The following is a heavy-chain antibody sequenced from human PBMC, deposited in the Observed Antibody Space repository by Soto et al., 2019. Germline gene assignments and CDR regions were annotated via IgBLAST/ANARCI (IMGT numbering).Heavy chain of an antibody. D-gene: IGHD1-20*01. J-gene: IGHJ5*02. CDR1: GGSLSVYY. CDR3: ARNNWNDLNNCFDP. CDR2: INHSGST. Sequence: PSETLSLTCGVYGGSLSVYYWSWIRQSPGKGLEWIGEINHSGSTYYNPSLKSRVTISVDTSKNQFSLKLSSVTAADTAVYYCARNNWNDLNNCFDPWGQGTLVTVSS. V-gene: IGHV4-34*01.